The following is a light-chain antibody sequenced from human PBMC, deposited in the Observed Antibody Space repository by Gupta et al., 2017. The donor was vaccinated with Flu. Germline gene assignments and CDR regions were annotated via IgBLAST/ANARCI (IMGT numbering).Light chain of an antibody. CDR3: MQGKHWPWT. CDR2: EVS. Sequence: DVVMTQSPLSLPVTLGQPASISCRSSQSLVYKDGDTYLNWFQQRPGQSPRRLIYEVSNRDSGVPDRFSGSGSGTDFTFKISRVEAEDVGVYYCMQGKHWPWTFGQGTKVEIK. J-gene: IGKJ1*01. V-gene: IGKV2-30*01. CDR1: QSLVYKDGDTY.